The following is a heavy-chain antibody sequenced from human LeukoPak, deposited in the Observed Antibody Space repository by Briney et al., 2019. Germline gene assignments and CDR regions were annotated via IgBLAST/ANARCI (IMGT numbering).Heavy chain of an antibody. CDR2: IIPIFGTA. D-gene: IGHD5-12*01. CDR3: ASLVATPDDYYYMDV. Sequence: SVKVSCMASGGTFSSYAISWVRQAPGQGLEWMGGIIPIFGTANYAQKFQGRVTITTDESTSTAYMELSSLRSEDTAVYYCASLVATPDDYYYMDVWGKGTTVTVSS. CDR1: GGTFSSYA. V-gene: IGHV1-69*05. J-gene: IGHJ6*03.